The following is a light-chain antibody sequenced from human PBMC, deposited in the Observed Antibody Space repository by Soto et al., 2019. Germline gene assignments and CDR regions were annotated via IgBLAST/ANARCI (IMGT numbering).Light chain of an antibody. V-gene: IGKV3-20*01. CDR2: GAS. CDR1: QSVTSY. Sequence: EIVWTQSPGTLSLSPGERATLSCRASQSVTSYLAWYQQKPGQAPRLLIYGASSRATGIPDRFSGSGSGTDFTLTISRLEPEDFAVYYCQQYRSSPPLTFGGGTKVEIK. J-gene: IGKJ4*01. CDR3: QQYRSSPPLT.